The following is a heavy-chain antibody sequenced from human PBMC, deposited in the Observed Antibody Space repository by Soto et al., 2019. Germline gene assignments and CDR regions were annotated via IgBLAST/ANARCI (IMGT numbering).Heavy chain of an antibody. V-gene: IGHV4-4*02. CDR2: IYHSGST. Sequence: QVQLQESGPGLVKPSGTLSLTCAVSGGSISSSNCWCWVRQPPGMGLERIGEIYHSGSTNYNPSLQSRVTISVDKSRNECALKLSSVTAADTAVYYCASSLWSAAFDIWGQGTMGTVSS. CDR1: GGSISSSNC. J-gene: IGHJ3*02. CDR3: ASSLWSAAFDI. D-gene: IGHD5-18*01.